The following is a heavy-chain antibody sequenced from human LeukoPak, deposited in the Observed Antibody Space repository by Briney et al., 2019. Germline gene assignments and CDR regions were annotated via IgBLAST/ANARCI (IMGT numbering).Heavy chain of an antibody. J-gene: IGHJ4*02. Sequence: GGSLRLSCAASGFTFSSYSMNWVRQAPGKGLEWVSSISSSSSYIYYADSVKGRFTISRDNSKNTLYLQMNSLRAEDTAVYYCAKSHYYYDSSGYYPPNPFDYWGQGTLVTVSS. V-gene: IGHV3-21*04. CDR2: ISSSSSYI. D-gene: IGHD3-22*01. CDR3: AKSHYYYDSSGYYPPNPFDY. CDR1: GFTFSSYS.